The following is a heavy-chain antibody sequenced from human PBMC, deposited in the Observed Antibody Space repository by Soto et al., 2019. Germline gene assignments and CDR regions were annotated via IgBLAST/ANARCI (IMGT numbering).Heavy chain of an antibody. CDR3: AKGDYYDSSGYSHYYYCGMDV. D-gene: IGHD3-22*01. CDR2: INHSGST. CDR1: GGSFSGYY. J-gene: IGHJ6*02. Sequence: SETLSLTCAVYGGSFSGYYWSCIRQPPGKGLEWIGEINHSGSTNYNPSLKSRVTISVDTSKNQFSLKLSSVTAADTAVYYCAKGDYYDSSGYSHYYYCGMDVWGQGTKVTVSS. V-gene: IGHV4-34*01.